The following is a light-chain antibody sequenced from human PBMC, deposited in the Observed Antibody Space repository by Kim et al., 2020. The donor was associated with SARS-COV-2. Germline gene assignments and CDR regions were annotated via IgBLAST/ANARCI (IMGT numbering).Light chain of an antibody. J-gene: IGKJ5*01. Sequence: ASVGDRVTITCRASQGISNYLAWFQQKPGKVPKRLIYDASTLQSVVSSRFSGSGSGTDFSLTISGLQPEDFSTYYCLQHDSYPPTFGQGTRLEIK. CDR2: DAS. CDR1: QGISNY. V-gene: IGKV1-17*03. CDR3: LQHDSYPPT.